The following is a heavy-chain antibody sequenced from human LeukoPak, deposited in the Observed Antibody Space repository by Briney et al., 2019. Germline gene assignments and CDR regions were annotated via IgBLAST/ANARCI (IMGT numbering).Heavy chain of an antibody. V-gene: IGHV4-4*07. Sequence: SETLSLTCTVSGDSISSYYWSWIRQPAGKGLEWIGRIYTSGSTNYNPSLKSRVTMSVDTSKNQFSLKLSSVTAADTAVYYCAREPRYCSGGSCYPDNWFDPWGQGTLVTVSS. CDR1: GDSISSYY. J-gene: IGHJ5*02. CDR2: IYTSGST. D-gene: IGHD2-15*01. CDR3: AREPRYCSGGSCYPDNWFDP.